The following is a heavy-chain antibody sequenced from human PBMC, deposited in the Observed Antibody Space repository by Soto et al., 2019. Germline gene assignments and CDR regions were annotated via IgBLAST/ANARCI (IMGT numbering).Heavy chain of an antibody. CDR3: ARVRAAIAPSYYYYGMDV. J-gene: IGHJ6*02. V-gene: IGHV1-69*13. CDR1: GGTFSSYA. Sequence: GPSVKVSCKASGGTFSSYAISWVRQAPGQGLEWMGGIIPIFGTANYAQKFQGRVTITADESTSTAYMELSSLRSEDTAVYHCARVRAAIAPSYYYYGMDVWGQGTTVTVSS. D-gene: IGHD2-2*02. CDR2: IIPIFGTA.